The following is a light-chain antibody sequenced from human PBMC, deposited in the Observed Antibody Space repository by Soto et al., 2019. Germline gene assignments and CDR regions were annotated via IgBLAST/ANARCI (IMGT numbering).Light chain of an antibody. V-gene: IGLV2-14*03. CDR3: SSYATTTTVI. J-gene: IGLJ2*01. CDR1: SSDVGGYNY. Sequence: QSALTQPASVSGSPGQSITISCTGTSSDVGGYNYVSWYQQHPGRAPQLLIYDVSHRPSGVSNRFSGSRSGNTASLTISGLQAEDEADYYCSSYATTTTVIFGGRSKLTVI. CDR2: DVS.